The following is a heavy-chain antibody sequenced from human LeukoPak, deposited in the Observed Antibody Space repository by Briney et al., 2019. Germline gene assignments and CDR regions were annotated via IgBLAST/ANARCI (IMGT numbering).Heavy chain of an antibody. V-gene: IGHV3-48*02. CDR3: AREPLDY. J-gene: IGHJ4*02. CDR2: ISTSSSTI. CDR1: GFTFSIYS. Sequence: PGGSLRLSCEASGFTFSIYSMNWVRQTPGKGLEWVSYISTSSSTIYYADSVKGRFTISRDNVKNSLYLQMNSLRDEDTAVYYCAREPLDYWGQGTLVTVSS.